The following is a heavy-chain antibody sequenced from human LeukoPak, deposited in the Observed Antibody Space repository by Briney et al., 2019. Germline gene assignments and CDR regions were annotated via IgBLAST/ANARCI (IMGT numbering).Heavy chain of an antibody. J-gene: IGHJ4*02. CDR3: ARVSGSSLTHYFDY. CDR1: GGSISSYY. V-gene: IGHV3-11*04. CDR2: ISSRGST. D-gene: IGHD1-26*01. Sequence: LSLTCTVSGGSISSYYWSWIRQAPGKGLEWVSYISSRGSTYYADSVKGRFTISRDNAKNSLYLQMNSLRAEDTAVYYCARVSGSSLTHYFDYWGLGTLVTVSS.